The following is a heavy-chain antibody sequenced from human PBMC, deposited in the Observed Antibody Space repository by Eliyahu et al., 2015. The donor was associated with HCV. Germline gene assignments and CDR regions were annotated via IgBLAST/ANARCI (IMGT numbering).Heavy chain of an antibody. D-gene: IGHD6-19*01. CDR2: THYIGST. J-gene: IGHJ5*02. Sequence: QVQLQESGPGLVKPSETLSLTCTVSGGSITTYYWSWIRQPPGKGLEWIGYTHYIGSTNYDPNPTPRVTISVDTSKNQFSLNLTSVTAADTAMYYCASGGGGIAVTGTGGWFDPWGQGTLVTVSS. V-gene: IGHV4-59*01. CDR3: ASGGGGIAVTGTGGWFDP. CDR1: GGSITTYY.